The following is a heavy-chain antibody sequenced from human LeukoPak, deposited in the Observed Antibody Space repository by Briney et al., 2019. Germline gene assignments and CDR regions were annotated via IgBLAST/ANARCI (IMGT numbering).Heavy chain of an antibody. J-gene: IGHJ4*02. Sequence: PGGSLRLSCAPSGFTFSSYAMHWVRQAPGKGLEWVAVISYDGSNKYYADSVKGRFTISRDTSKNTLYLQTNSLRAEDTAVYYCARDLGYSYGRRFDYWGQGTLVTVSS. V-gene: IGHV3-30*04. CDR1: GFTFSSYA. D-gene: IGHD5-18*01. CDR3: ARDLGYSYGRRFDY. CDR2: ISYDGSNK.